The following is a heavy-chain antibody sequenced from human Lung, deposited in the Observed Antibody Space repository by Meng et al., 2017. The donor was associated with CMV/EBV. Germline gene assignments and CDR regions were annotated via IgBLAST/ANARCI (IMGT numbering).Heavy chain of an antibody. V-gene: IGHV3-30-3*01. J-gene: IGHJ6*02. CDR1: GFTFSSYA. CDR3: ARNLCSSTSCYNEEYGMDV. Sequence: GGSXRLXCAASGFTFSSYAMHWVRQAPGKGLEWVAVISYDGSNKYYADSVKGRFTISRDNSKNTLYLQMNSLRAEDTAVYYCARNLCSSTSCYNEEYGMDVXGQGXTVTVSS. CDR2: ISYDGSNK. D-gene: IGHD2-2*02.